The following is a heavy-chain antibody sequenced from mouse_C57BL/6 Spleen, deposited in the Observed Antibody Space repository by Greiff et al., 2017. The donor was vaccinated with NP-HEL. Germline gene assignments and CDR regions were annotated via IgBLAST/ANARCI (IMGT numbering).Heavy chain of an antibody. Sequence: EVQLQQSGPELVKPGASVKMSCKASGYTFTDYNMHWVKQSHGKSLEWIGYINPNNGGTSYNQKFKGKATLTVNKSSRTAYMELRSLTSEDSAVYYCARNGLGTSFDYWGHGTTLTVSS. CDR2: INPNNGGT. D-gene: IGHD4-1*01. V-gene: IGHV1-22*01. CDR3: ARNGLGTSFDY. J-gene: IGHJ2*01. CDR1: GYTFTDYN.